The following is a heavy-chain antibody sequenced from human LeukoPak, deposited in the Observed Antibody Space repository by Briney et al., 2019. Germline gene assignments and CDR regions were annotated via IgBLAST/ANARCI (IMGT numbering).Heavy chain of an antibody. J-gene: IGHJ6*04. CDR1: GGSISSSSYY. Sequence: SETLSLTCTVSGGSISSSSYYWGWIRQPPGKGLEWIGSIYYSGSTYYNPSLKSRVTISVDTSKNQFSLKLSSVTAADTAVYYCARGTYYDFWSGLEDVWGKGTTVTVSS. V-gene: IGHV4-39*07. CDR3: ARGTYYDFWSGLEDV. CDR2: IYYSGST. D-gene: IGHD3-3*01.